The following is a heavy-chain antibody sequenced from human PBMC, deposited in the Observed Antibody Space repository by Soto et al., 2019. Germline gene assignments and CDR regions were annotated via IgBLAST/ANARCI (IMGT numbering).Heavy chain of an antibody. CDR3: ARAGQQQLVFDY. CDR1: GGTFSSYA. V-gene: IGHV1-69*13. CDR2: IIPIFGTA. Sequence: SVKVSCKASGGTFSSYAISWVRQAPGQGLEWMGGIIPIFGTANYAQKFQGRVTITADESTSTAYMELSSLRSEDTAVYYCARAGQQQLVFDYWGQGTLVTVSS. J-gene: IGHJ4*02. D-gene: IGHD6-13*01.